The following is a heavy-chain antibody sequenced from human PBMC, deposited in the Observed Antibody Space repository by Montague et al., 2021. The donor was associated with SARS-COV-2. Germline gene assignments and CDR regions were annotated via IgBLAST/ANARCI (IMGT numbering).Heavy chain of an antibody. CDR1: GFTVSSNY. Sequence: SLRPSCAASGFTVSSNYMTWVRQAPGKGLEWVSVIYSGGSTYYADSVKGRFTISRDNSKNTLYLQLNSLRAEDTAVYYCARVGRDSAILPIAIHYGMDVWGQGTTVTVSS. J-gene: IGHJ6*02. V-gene: IGHV3-53*01. CDR3: ARVGRDSAILPIAIHYGMDV. D-gene: IGHD2-2*01. CDR2: IYSGGST.